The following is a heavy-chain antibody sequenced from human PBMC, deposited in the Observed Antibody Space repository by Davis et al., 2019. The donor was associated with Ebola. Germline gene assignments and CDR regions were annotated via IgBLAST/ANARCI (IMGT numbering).Heavy chain of an antibody. V-gene: IGHV4-59*01. CDR3: ARDRGPLGFDP. CDR1: GGSISSYY. Sequence: SETLSLTCTVSGGSISSYYWSWIRQPPGKGLEWIGYIYYSGSTNYNPSLKSRVTISVDTSKNQFSLKLSSVTAADTAVYYCARDRGPLGFDPWGQGTLVTVSS. D-gene: IGHD3-10*01. J-gene: IGHJ5*02. CDR2: IYYSGST.